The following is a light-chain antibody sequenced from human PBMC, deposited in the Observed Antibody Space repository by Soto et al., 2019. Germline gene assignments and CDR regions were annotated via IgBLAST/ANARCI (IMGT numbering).Light chain of an antibody. J-gene: IGLJ2*01. CDR2: EGS. V-gene: IGLV2-23*01. CDR1: SSDVGRYNL. CDR3: CSYAGSGTSVV. Sequence: QSALSQPASVSGSPGQSITIPCTGGSSDVGRYNLVSWYQQHPGQVPKLMIYEGSKRPSGVSSRFSGSKSGNTASLTISGLQAEDEGDYYCCSYAGSGTSVVFGGGTQLTVL.